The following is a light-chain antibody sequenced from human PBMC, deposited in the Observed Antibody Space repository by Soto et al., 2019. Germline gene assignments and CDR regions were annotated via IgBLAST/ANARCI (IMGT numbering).Light chain of an antibody. Sequence: SYELTQPPSGSVAPGQTARISCGGNNIGSKSVCWYQQKPGQAPVLVVYDDSDRPSGIPARFSGSNSGNTATLTITRVEAGDEADYFCQVWNTSSDHPRVFGTGTKVTVL. CDR2: DDS. CDR3: QVWNTSSDHPRV. V-gene: IGLV3-21*02. CDR1: NIGSKS. J-gene: IGLJ1*01.